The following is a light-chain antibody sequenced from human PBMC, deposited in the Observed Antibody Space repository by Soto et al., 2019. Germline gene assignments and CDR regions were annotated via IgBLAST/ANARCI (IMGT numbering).Light chain of an antibody. J-gene: IGKJ1*01. CDR3: LHYNNGPR. CDR1: QSVSSN. CDR2: GAS. Sequence: IEMTQSPATLSVSPGERATLSCRASQSVSSNLVWYQQKPGQAPRLLIYGASTRVTGIPARFSGSGSGTEFTLTISSLQSEDFAVYYCLHYNNGPRFGQGTKVDIK. V-gene: IGKV3-15*01.